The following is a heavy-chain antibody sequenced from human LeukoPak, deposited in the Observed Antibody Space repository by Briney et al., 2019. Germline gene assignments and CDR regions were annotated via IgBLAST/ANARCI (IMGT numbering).Heavy chain of an antibody. Sequence: GGSLRLSCAASGFTFYDYAMHWVRQAPGKGLEWVSGISWNSGSIGYADSVKGRFTISRDNAKNSLYLQMNSLRAEDTALYYCAKGRDLTAMASYFDYWGQGTLVTVSS. D-gene: IGHD5-18*01. CDR2: ISWNSGSI. J-gene: IGHJ4*02. V-gene: IGHV3-9*01. CDR1: GFTFYDYA. CDR3: AKGRDLTAMASYFDY.